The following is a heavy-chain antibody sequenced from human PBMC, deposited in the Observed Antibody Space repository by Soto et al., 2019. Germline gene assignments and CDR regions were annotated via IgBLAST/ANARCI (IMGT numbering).Heavy chain of an antibody. D-gene: IGHD4-17*01. Sequence: GGSLRLSCAASGFTFSDYYMSWIRQAPGKGLEWVSYISSSGTTIYYADSVKGRFTISRDNAKKSLYLQMNSLRTEDTAVYFCASMGDYGLIAYWGQGTLVTVSS. CDR3: ASMGDYGLIAY. CDR2: ISSSGTTI. V-gene: IGHV3-11*01. CDR1: GFTFSDYY. J-gene: IGHJ4*02.